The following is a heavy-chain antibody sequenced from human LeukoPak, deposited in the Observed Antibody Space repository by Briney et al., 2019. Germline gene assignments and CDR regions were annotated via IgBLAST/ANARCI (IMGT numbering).Heavy chain of an antibody. V-gene: IGHV1-24*01. D-gene: IGHD2-8*01. Sequence: GASVKVSCKVSGYTLTELSMHWVRQAPGKGLEWMGGFDPEDGETIYAQKFQGRVTMTEDTSTDTAYMELSSLRSEDTAVYYCARDKRYCTNGVCYNYYYYGMDVWGQGTTVTVSS. CDR1: GYTLTELS. J-gene: IGHJ6*02. CDR3: ARDKRYCTNGVCYNYYYYGMDV. CDR2: FDPEDGET.